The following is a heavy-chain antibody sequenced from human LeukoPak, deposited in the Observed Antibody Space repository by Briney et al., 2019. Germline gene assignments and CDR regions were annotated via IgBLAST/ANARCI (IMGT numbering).Heavy chain of an antibody. V-gene: IGHV1-24*01. Sequence: ASVKVSCKVSGYTLTELSMHWVRQAPGKGLEWMGGLDPEDGETIYAQTFQGRVTMTEDTSTDTAYMELSSLRSEDTAVYYCAISRFRYYYGAFDIWGQGTMVTVSS. J-gene: IGHJ3*02. D-gene: IGHD3-10*01. CDR3: AISRFRYYYGAFDI. CDR1: GYTLTELS. CDR2: LDPEDGET.